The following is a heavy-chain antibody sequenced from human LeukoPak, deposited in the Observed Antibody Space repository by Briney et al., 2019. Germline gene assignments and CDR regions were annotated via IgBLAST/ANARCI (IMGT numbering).Heavy chain of an antibody. CDR3: ARDWGSAYYDSSGYPADY. CDR1: GFTFSSYS. V-gene: IGHV3-48*04. CDR2: ISSSSSTI. D-gene: IGHD3-22*01. Sequence: GGSLRLSCAASGFTFSSYSMNWVRQAPGKGLEWVSYISSSSSTIYYADSVKGRFTISRDNAKNSLYLQMNSLRAEDTAVYYCARDWGSAYYDSSGYPADYWGQGTLVTVSS. J-gene: IGHJ4*02.